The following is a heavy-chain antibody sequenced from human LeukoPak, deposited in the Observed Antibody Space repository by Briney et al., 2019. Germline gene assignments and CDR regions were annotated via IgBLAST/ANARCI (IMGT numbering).Heavy chain of an antibody. CDR2: IYYSGST. CDR3: ARGNYVVSSYFDY. V-gene: IGHV4-31*03. D-gene: IGHD1-7*01. CDR1: GDSISSGGYY. J-gene: IGHJ4*02. Sequence: SQTLSLTCTVSGDSISSGGYYWSWIRQHPGKGLEWIGYIYYSGSTYYNPSLKSRVTISVDTSKNQFSLKLSSVTAADTAVYYCARGNYVVSSYFDYWGQGTLVTVSS.